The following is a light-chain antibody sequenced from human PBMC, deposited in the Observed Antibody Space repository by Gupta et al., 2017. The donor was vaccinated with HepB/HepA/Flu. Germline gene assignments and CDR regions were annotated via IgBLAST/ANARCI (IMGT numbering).Light chain of an antibody. CDR2: GKI. Sequence: SSELTQYPAVSVALGQTVRITCQGDSLRSYYASWYQQKPGQAPVLVIYGKINRPSGIPDRFSGSSSCDTASLNTTGVTEAEEADYYGDAWYCSANHQGVAVVVFGGGTKLTVL. J-gene: IGLJ2*01. CDR1: SLRSYY. V-gene: IGLV3-19*01. CDR3: DAWYCSANHQGVAVVV.